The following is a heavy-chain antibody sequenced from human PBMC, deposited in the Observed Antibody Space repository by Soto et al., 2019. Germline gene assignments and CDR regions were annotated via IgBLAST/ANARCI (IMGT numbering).Heavy chain of an antibody. V-gene: IGHV3-66*01. CDR2: IYSGGST. CDR3: ARDPWAADY. CDR1: GFTVSTKY. J-gene: IGHJ4*02. Sequence: AGGSLRLSCAASGFTVSTKYMSWVRQAPGKGLEWVSVIYSGGSTFNADSVRGRFTISRDNSKNTVNLQMNSLRAEDTAVYYCARDPWAADYWGQGALVTVSS. D-gene: IGHD3-16*01.